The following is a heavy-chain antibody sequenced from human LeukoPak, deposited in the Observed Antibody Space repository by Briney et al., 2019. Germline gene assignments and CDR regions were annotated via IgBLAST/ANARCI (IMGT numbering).Heavy chain of an antibody. J-gene: IGHJ1*01. V-gene: IGHV3-7*03. D-gene: IGHD3-16*01. CDR2: MKEDGSDE. Sequence: GGSLRLSCVASGFSFSDSTMSWVRQAAGKGLEWVAEMKEDGSDENYVDSVKGRFTISRDNARNSLHLQMKSLRAEDTAVYFCARGGAGGGYFPTWGQGILVIVSS. CDR3: ARGGAGGGYFPT. CDR1: GFSFSDST.